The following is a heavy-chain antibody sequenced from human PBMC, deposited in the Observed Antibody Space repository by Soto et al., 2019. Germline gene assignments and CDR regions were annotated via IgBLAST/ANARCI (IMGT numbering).Heavy chain of an antibody. D-gene: IGHD2-2*01. J-gene: IGHJ5*01. CDR3: ERVIPGVEAWFDS. Sequence: AASVKVSCKASGYTFTNLGVTWVRRAPGQGLEWMGWISAYTDTPNYAQKFQGRVTMTIYTSTSTAYMDLRSLTSDDKAVYYCERVIPGVEAWFDSWGQGTLVTVSS. CDR1: GYTFTNLG. CDR2: ISAYTDTP. V-gene: IGHV1-18*01.